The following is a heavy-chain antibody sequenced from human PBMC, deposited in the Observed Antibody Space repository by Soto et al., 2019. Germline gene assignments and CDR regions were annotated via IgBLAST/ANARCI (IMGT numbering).Heavy chain of an antibody. D-gene: IGHD3-9*01. CDR3: ATGNDQNYDILTGYYGADYYYGMDV. CDR2: IIPIFGTA. V-gene: IGHV1-69*13. CDR1: GGTFSSYA. J-gene: IGHJ6*02. Sequence: GASVKVSCKASGGTFSSYAISWVRQAPGQGLEWMGGIIPIFGTANYAQKFQGRVTITADESTSTAYMELSSLRSEDTAVYYCATGNDQNYDILTGYYGADYYYGMDVWGQGTTVTVSS.